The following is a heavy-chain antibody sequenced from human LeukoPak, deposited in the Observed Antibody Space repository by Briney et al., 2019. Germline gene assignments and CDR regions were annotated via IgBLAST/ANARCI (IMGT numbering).Heavy chain of an antibody. D-gene: IGHD5-24*01. CDR1: GGSVSSGSYY. CDR2: VYYIGIT. J-gene: IGHJ4*02. Sequence: SETLSLTCTVSGGSVSSGSYYWSWIPPSPGKGLEWIGYVYYIGITDSNPSLKSRVAISVDTSKNQFSLKLSPVTAADTAVYYCARDSATNYHFDHWGQGTLVTVSS. CDR3: ARDSATNYHFDH. V-gene: IGHV4-61*01.